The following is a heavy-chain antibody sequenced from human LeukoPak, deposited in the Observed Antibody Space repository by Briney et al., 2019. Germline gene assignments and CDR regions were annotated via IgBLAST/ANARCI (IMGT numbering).Heavy chain of an antibody. V-gene: IGHV3-30*03. D-gene: IGHD3-9*01. Sequence: GGSLRLSCAASGLTFSTCGMHWVRQAPGKGLGWVAVISYDGSNKYHADTVKGRFTISRDNSKNTLYLQMNSLRAEDTAVYYCARDMAYHDMLTGYEVSRFFDYWGQGTLVTVSS. CDR3: ARDMAYHDMLTGYEVSRFFDY. CDR2: ISYDGSNK. J-gene: IGHJ4*02. CDR1: GLTFSTCG.